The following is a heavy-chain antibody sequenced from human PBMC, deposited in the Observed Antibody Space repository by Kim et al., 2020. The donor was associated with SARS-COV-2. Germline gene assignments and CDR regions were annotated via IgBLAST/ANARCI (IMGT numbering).Heavy chain of an antibody. CDR2: INHSGST. V-gene: IGHV4-34*01. D-gene: IGHD3-22*01. J-gene: IGHJ4*02. CDR1: GGSFSGYY. CDR3: ARGGNYYDSSGYSV. Sequence: SETLSLTCAVYGGSFSGYYWSWIRQPPGKGLEWIGEINHSGSTNYNQSLKSRVTISVDTSKNQFSLKLSSVTAADTAVYYCARGGNYYDSSGYSVWGQGTLVTVSS.